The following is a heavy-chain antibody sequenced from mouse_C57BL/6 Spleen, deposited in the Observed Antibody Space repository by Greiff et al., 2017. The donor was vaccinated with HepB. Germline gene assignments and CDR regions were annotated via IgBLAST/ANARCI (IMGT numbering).Heavy chain of an antibody. V-gene: IGHV1-81*01. CDR1: GYTFTSYG. Sequence: QVQLQQSGAELARPGASVKLSCKASGYTFTSYGISWVKQGTGQGLEWIGEIYPRSGNTYYNEKFKGKATLTADKSSSTAYVVLRSLTSEDSAVYCCAPAKVITRYFDVWGTGTTVTVSS. CDR3: APAKVITRYFDV. J-gene: IGHJ1*03. D-gene: IGHD2-9*01. CDR2: IYPRSGNT.